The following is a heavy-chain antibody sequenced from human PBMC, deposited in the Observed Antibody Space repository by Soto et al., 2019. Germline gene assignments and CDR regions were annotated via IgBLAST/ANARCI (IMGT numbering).Heavy chain of an antibody. D-gene: IGHD3-3*01. V-gene: IGHV1-69*06. CDR1: GGTFSSYA. Sequence: ASVKVSCKASGGTFSSYAISWVRRAPGQGLEWMGGIIPIFGTANYAQKFQGRVTITADNSTSTAYMELSSLRSEDTAVYYCARDAIFGVVTTYYFDYWGQGTPVTVSS. CDR3: ARDAIFGVVTTYYFDY. CDR2: IIPIFGTA. J-gene: IGHJ4*02.